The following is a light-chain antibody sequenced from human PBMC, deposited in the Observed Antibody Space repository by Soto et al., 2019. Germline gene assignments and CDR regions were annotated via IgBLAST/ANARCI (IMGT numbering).Light chain of an antibody. CDR2: GAS. J-gene: IGKJ1*01. CDR3: HQYNYWPWT. Sequence: EIVMTQSPATLSVSPGERATLSCRASQSVSSKLAWYQQKPGQAPRLLIYGASTRATGIPARFGGSGSGTEFTLTISSLQSEDFAVYYCHQYNYWPWTFGQGTKVEIK. V-gene: IGKV3-15*01. CDR1: QSVSSK.